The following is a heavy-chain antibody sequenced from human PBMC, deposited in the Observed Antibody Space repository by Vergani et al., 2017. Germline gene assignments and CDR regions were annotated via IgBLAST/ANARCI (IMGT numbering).Heavy chain of an antibody. J-gene: IGHJ4*02. CDR2: ISAYNGNT. CDR3: AGDVGFELWFGELSRFDY. CDR1: GYTFTSYG. D-gene: IGHD3-10*01. V-gene: IGHV1-18*01. Sequence: QVQLVQSGAEVKKPGASVKVSCKASGYTFTSYGISWVRQAPGQGLEWMGWISAYNGNTNYAQKLQGRVTMTTDTSTSTAYMELRSLRSDDTAVYYCAGDVGFELWFGELSRFDYWGQGTLVTVSS.